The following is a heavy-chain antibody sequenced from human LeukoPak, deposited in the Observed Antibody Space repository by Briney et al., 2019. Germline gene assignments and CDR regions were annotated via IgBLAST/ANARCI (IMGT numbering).Heavy chain of an antibody. CDR1: GFTFSDYY. CDR3: AREVYYYYYMDV. CDR2: ISSSGSTI. V-gene: IGHV3-11*04. J-gene: IGHJ6*03. Sequence: GGSLRLSCAASGFTFSDYYMSWIRQVPGKGLEWVSYISSSGSTISYADSVKGRFTISRDNAKNSLYLQMDSLRAEDTAVYYCAREVYYYYYMDVWGKGTTVTVSS.